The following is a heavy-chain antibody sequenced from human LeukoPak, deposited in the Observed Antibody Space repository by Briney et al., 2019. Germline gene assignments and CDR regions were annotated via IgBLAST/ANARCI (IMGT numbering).Heavy chain of an antibody. D-gene: IGHD3-22*01. V-gene: IGHV5-51*01. CDR2: IYPGDSDT. J-gene: IGHJ4*02. CDR1: GYSFTSYW. CDR3: ARSPTPDSSGYYSDY. Sequence: GESLNISCKGSGYSFTSYWIGWVRQMPGKGLERKEIIYPGDSDTRYSPSFQGQVTISADKSISTAYLQWSSLKASDTAMYYCARSPTPDSSGYYSDYWGQGTLVTVSS.